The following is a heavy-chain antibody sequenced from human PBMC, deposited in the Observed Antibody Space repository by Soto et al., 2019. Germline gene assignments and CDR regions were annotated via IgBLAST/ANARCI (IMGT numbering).Heavy chain of an antibody. CDR3: ARHEGWTGPDQ. J-gene: IGHJ5*02. D-gene: IGHD2-8*02. CDR2: IFHDGNT. V-gene: IGHV4-4*02. CDR1: GASIGSGGW. Sequence: SETLSLTCAVSGASIGSGGWWSWVRQPPWKGLEWIAEIFHDGNTNYSPSLKSRVTISVDKSQNQFSLNVYSVTAADTAVYYCARHEGWTGPDQWGQGTLVTVS.